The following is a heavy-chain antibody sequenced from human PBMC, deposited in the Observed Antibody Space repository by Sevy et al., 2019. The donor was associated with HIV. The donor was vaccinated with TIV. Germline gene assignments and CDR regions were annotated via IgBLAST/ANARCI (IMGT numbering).Heavy chain of an antibody. CDR3: ARFQSAAGTPNAFDI. Sequence: GGSLRLSCAASGFTFSSYSMNWVRQAPGKGLEWVSSISSSSSYIYYADSVKGRFTISRDNAKNSLYLQMNSLRAEDTAVYYCARFQSAAGTPNAFDIWGQGTMVTVSS. V-gene: IGHV3-21*01. CDR2: ISSSSSYI. CDR1: GFTFSSYS. D-gene: IGHD6-13*01. J-gene: IGHJ3*02.